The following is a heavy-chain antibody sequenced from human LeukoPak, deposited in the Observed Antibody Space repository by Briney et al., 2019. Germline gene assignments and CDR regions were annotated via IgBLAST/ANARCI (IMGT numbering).Heavy chain of an antibody. V-gene: IGHV3-74*01. CDR3: ARGSSTSWAWGDNWLDP. J-gene: IGHJ5*02. D-gene: IGHD6-13*01. Sequence: GGSLRLSCAASGFTFSSYWMHWVRQAPGKGLVWVSRMNGDGSRTSYADSVEGRFFISRDNAKSTLYMQMNSVRAEDTAVYYCARGSSTSWAWGDNWLDPWGQGTLVTVSS. CDR2: MNGDGSRT. CDR1: GFTFSSYW.